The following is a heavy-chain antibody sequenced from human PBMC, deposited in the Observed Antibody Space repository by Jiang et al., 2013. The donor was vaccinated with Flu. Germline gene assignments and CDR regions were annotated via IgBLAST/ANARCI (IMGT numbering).Heavy chain of an antibody. CDR1: GFTFSTYV. D-gene: IGHD2-2*01. J-gene: IGHJ4*02. CDR2: INGSGGST. V-gene: IGHV3-23*01. CDR3: AKGRGIVVVAPAMVADY. Sequence: VQLLESGGGLVQTGGSLRLSCAASGFTFSTYVMSWVRQAPGKGLEWVSGINGSGGSTSYADAVKGRFTISRDNTKNTLYLQMNSLGVEDTAVYYCAKGRGIVVVAPAMVADYWGQGTPVTVSS.